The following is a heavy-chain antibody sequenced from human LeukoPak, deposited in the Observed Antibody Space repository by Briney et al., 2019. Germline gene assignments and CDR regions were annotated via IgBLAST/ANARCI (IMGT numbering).Heavy chain of an antibody. CDR1: GGSISSGSYY. CDR3: ARGRFLEWLSILDYFDY. CDR2: IYTSGSS. D-gene: IGHD3-3*01. J-gene: IGHJ4*02. V-gene: IGHV4-61*02. Sequence: SQTLSLTXTVSGGSISSGSYYWSWIRRPAGKGLEWIGRIYTSGSSNYNPSLKSRVTISVDTSKNQFSLKLSSVTAADTAVYYCARGRFLEWLSILDYFDYWGQGTLVTVSS.